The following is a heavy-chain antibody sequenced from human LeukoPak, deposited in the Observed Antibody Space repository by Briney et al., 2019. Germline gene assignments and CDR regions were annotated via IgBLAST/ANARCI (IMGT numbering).Heavy chain of an antibody. D-gene: IGHD4-17*01. CDR3: AKPTTETTSYFFDY. J-gene: IGHJ4*02. CDR1: GFSFNHYG. CDR2: ISYHTTDK. Sequence: PGRSLRLSCAASGFSFNHYGMHWFRQAPGKGLEWVASISYHTTDKFYADSVKGRFTISRDNSLDTLYPQMNSLRVEDTAIYYCAKPTTETTSYFFDYWGQGTLVTVSS. V-gene: IGHV3-30*18.